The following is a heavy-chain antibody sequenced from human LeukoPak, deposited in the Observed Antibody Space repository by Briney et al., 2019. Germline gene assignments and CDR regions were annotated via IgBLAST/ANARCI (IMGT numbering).Heavy chain of an antibody. J-gene: IGHJ4*02. CDR3: ARGGAGTTYCDY. D-gene: IGHD1-7*01. CDR1: GYTFTSYD. CDR2: MNPNSGNT. Sequence: ASVKVSCKASGYTFTSYDVNWARQATGQGLEWMGWMNPNSGNTGYAQKFQGRVTMTRNTSISTAYMELSSLRSEDTAVYYCARGGAGTTYCDYWGQGTLVTVSS. V-gene: IGHV1-8*01.